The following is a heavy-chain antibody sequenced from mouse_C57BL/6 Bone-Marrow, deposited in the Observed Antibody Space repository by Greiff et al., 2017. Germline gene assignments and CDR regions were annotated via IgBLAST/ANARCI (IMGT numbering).Heavy chain of an antibody. CDR3: ARWGPYYYGLYYAMDY. D-gene: IGHD1-1*01. CDR2: IDPSDSET. Sequence: VQLQQPGAELVRPGSSVKLSCKASGYTFTSYWMHWVKQRPIQGLEWIGNIDPSDSETHYNQKFKDKATLTVDKSSSTAYMQLSSLTSEDSAVYYCARWGPYYYGLYYAMDYWGQGTSVTVSS. CDR1: GYTFTSYW. J-gene: IGHJ4*01. V-gene: IGHV1-52*01.